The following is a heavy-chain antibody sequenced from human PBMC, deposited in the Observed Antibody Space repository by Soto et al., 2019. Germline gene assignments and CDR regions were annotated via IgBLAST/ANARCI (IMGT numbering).Heavy chain of an antibody. J-gene: IGHJ4*02. V-gene: IGHV3-13*01. CDR3: ARATAGYDY. CDR1: GFTFSSHD. CDR2: IGTAGDT. D-gene: IGHD6-13*01. Sequence: EVQLVESGGGLVQQGGSMRLSCIVSGFTFSSHDMHWDRQTTGRGLEWVSDIGTAGDTFYSGSVKGRFTASRDNAKNSLHLQMNSLRADDSAVYYCARATAGYDYWGQGTLVTVSS.